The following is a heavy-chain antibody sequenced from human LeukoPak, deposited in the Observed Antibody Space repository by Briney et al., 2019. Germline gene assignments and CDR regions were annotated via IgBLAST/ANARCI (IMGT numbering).Heavy chain of an antibody. CDR2: ISSSSSYI. CDR1: GFTFSSYS. V-gene: IGHV3-21*01. J-gene: IGHJ4*02. CDR3: ARESTVAGSPYFDY. Sequence: GSLRLSCAASGFTFSSYSMNWIRQAPGKGLEWVSSISSSSSYINYADSVKGRFTISRDNAKNSLYLQMNSLRAEDTAVYYCARESTVAGSPYFDYWGQGTLVTVSS. D-gene: IGHD6-19*01.